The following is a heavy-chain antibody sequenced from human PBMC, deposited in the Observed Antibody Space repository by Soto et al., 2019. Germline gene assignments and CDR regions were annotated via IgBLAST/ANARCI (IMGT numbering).Heavy chain of an antibody. CDR2: ISTDKGKT. Sequence: QVQLVQSGPEVKKPGASVKVSCKTSGYTFTSFGISWVRQAPGQGLEWMGWISTDKGKTNYGQKFQGRGTMTTDTTTSTANMELRSLRSDDTAVYYRATRSPAFDYWGQGTLVTVSS. V-gene: IGHV1-18*01. CDR3: ATRSPAFDY. CDR1: GYTFTSFG. J-gene: IGHJ4*02.